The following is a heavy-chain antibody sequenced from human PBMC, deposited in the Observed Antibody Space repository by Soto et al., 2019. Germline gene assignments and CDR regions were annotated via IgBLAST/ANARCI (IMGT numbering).Heavy chain of an antibody. CDR2: INHGGVT. CDR3: ARHRSGAYDFGY. V-gene: IGHV4-34*01. Sequence: QVQLQQWGAGLLKPSETLSLTCAVSGESFSGYWSWIRQPPGTGLEWIGEINHGGVTVYNQSLKSRVSISVDTSNEQLSLRLNSVTAADTAVYYCARHRSGAYDFGYWGQGTLVTVSS. D-gene: IGHD5-12*01. J-gene: IGHJ4*02. CDR1: GESFSGY.